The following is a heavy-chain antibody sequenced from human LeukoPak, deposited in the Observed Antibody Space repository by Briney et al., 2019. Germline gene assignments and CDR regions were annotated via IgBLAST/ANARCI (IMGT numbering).Heavy chain of an antibody. CDR1: GFTFSSYG. D-gene: IGHD2-21*02. V-gene: IGHV3-30*02. J-gene: IGHJ4*02. Sequence: GGSLRLSCAASGFTFSSYGMHWVRQAPGKGLEWVAFIRYDGSNKYYADPVKGRFTISRDNSKNTLYLQMNSLRAEDTAVYYCAKGGHIVVVTAKELFDYWGQGTLVTVSS. CDR3: AKGGHIVVVTAKELFDY. CDR2: IRYDGSNK.